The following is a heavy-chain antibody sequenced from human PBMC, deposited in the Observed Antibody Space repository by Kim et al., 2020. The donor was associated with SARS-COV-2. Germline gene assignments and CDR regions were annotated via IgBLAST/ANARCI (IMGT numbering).Heavy chain of an antibody. D-gene: IGHD1-26*01. Sequence: FYADSVKGRFTISRDNSKNTVYLQMNSLTAEDTAVYYCGKARVSERAFDSWGQGTLVTVSS. J-gene: IGHJ4*02. V-gene: IGHV3-30*02. CDR3: GKARVSERAFDS.